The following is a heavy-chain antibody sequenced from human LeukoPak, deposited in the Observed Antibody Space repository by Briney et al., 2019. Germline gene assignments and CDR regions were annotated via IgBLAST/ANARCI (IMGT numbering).Heavy chain of an antibody. D-gene: IGHD6-19*01. Sequence: GGFLRLSCVASGFTLSSYNMKWVRQAPGKRLEWVSSISWRSSDIEYADSVKGRFTISRDIDKKSLYLQMNSLRVEDTAVYYCARDLGSGWALFNYWGQGTLVTVSS. J-gene: IGHJ4*02. CDR1: GFTLSSYN. CDR2: ISWRSSDI. V-gene: IGHV3-21*01. CDR3: ARDLGSGWALFNY.